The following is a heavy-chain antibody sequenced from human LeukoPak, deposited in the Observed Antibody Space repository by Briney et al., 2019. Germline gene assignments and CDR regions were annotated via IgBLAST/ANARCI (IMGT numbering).Heavy chain of an antibody. D-gene: IGHD3-22*01. Sequence: GASVKVSCKASGYTFTSYAMHWVRQAPGQRLEWMGWINAGNGNTKYSQEFQGRVTITRDTSASTAYMEPSSLRSEDMAVYYCARDTAPYYYDSSGHGPDYWGQGTLVTVSS. CDR3: ARDTAPYYYDSSGHGPDY. CDR1: GYTFTSYA. J-gene: IGHJ4*02. CDR2: INAGNGNT. V-gene: IGHV1-3*03.